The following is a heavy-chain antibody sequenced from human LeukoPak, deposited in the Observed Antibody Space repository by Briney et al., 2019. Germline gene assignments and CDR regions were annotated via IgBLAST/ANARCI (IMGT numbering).Heavy chain of an antibody. CDR1: GYSFTSYW. V-gene: IGHV5-51*01. D-gene: IGHD5-12*01. CDR2: IYPGDSDT. CDR3: ARRSGYSGYDEGYYFDY. Sequence: GESLKISWKGSGYSFTSYWIDCVRQIPGKRLEWMGIIYPGDSDTRSSPSFQGQVTISADKSISTAYLQWSSLKASDTAMYYCARRSGYSGYDEGYYFDYWGQGTLVTVSS. J-gene: IGHJ4*02.